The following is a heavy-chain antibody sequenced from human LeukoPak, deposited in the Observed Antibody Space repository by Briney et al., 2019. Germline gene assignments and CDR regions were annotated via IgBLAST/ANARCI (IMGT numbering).Heavy chain of an antibody. CDR2: TDGSST. V-gene: IGHV3-74*01. D-gene: IGHD1-14*01. CDR1: GFLFGKSW. CDR3: ARDDYNRL. J-gene: IGHJ4*02. Sequence: GGALRLSCAASGFLFGKSWMHWVRQAPGKGLVWVSRTDGSSTTYADSVKGRFSVSVDNAQNTLYLQMNSLRAEDTAVYYCARDDYNRLWGQGTLVTVSS.